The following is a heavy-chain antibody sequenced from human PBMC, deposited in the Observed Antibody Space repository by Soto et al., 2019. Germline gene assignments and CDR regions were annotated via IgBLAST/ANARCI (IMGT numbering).Heavy chain of an antibody. CDR2: VSVGSGVP. Sequence: GGSLRLSCVVSGFSFSTYGVTWVRQAPGKGREWVCGVSVGSGVPHYTDSVKGRFTISGDDSKNTVYLQMHSLRGEDTAVYYCTRWNGYGDLWGQGTLVTVSS. D-gene: IGHD1-1*01. J-gene: IGHJ5*02. CDR3: TRWNGYGDL. V-gene: IGHV3-23*01. CDR1: GFSFSTYG.